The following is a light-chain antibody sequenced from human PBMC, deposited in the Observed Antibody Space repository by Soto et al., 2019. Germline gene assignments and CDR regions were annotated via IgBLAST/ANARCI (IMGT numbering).Light chain of an antibody. V-gene: IGLV2-14*01. J-gene: IGLJ2*01. CDR1: SSDVGGYNF. CDR3: SSYTSSRTLV. Sequence: QSVLTQPASVSGSPGQSITISCTGTSSDVGGYNFVSWYQQHPSKAPKLMIYEVSYRPSGVSHRFSGSKSGNTASLTISGLQAEDEADYYCSSYTSSRTLVFGGGTKLTVL. CDR2: EVS.